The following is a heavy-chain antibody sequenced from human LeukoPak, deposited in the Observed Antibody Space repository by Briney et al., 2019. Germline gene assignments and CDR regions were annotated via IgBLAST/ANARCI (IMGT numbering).Heavy chain of an antibody. CDR1: GYTFTSYA. J-gene: IGHJ4*02. Sequence: EASVKVSCKASGYTFTSYAMNWVRQAPGQGLEWMGWINTNTGNPTYAQGFTGRFVFSLDTSVSTAYLQISSRKAEDTAVYYCARVAEYSSSYHFDYWGQGTLVTVSS. CDR3: ARVAEYSSSYHFDY. V-gene: IGHV7-4-1*02. D-gene: IGHD6-6*01. CDR2: INTNTGNP.